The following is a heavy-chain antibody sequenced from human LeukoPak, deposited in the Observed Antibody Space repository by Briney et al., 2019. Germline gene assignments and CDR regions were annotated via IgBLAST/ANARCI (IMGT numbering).Heavy chain of an antibody. Sequence: SQTLSLTCTVSGGSISSGGYYWSWIRQPPGKGLEWIGYIYHSGSTYCNPSLKSRVTISVDRSKNQFSLKLSSVTAADTAVYYCARDHRDGYNWWNPPLGYWGQGTLVTVSS. CDR1: GGSISSGGYY. D-gene: IGHD5-24*01. CDR3: ARDHRDGYNWWNPPLGY. V-gene: IGHV4-30-2*01. J-gene: IGHJ4*02. CDR2: IYHSGST.